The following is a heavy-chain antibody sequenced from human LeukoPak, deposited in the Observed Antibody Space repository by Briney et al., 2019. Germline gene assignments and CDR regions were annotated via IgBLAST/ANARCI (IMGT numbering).Heavy chain of an antibody. D-gene: IGHD3-22*01. CDR3: ASGYSPPHDY. Sequence: GGSLRLSCAASGFTFSSYAMHWVRQAPGKGLEWVAVISYDGSNKYYADSVKGRFTISRDNSKNTLYLQMNSLRAEDTAVYYCASGYSPPHDYWGQGTLVTVSS. CDR2: ISYDGSNK. V-gene: IGHV3-30-3*01. CDR1: GFTFSSYA. J-gene: IGHJ4*02.